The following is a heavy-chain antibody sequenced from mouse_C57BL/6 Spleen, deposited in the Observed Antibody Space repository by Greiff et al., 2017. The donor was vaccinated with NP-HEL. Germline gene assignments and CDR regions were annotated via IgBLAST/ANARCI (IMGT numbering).Heavy chain of an antibody. CDR1: GYTFTDYE. CDR2: IDPENGGT. Sequence: VQLQQSGAELVRPGASVTLSCKASGYTFTDYEMHWVKQTHVHGLEWIGAIDPENGGTAYNQKFKGKAILTADKSSSTAYMELRSLTSEDSAVYCCTRVYYGSSYWYFDVWGTGTTVTVSS. V-gene: IGHV1-15*01. CDR3: TRVYYGSSYWYFDV. D-gene: IGHD1-1*01. J-gene: IGHJ1*03.